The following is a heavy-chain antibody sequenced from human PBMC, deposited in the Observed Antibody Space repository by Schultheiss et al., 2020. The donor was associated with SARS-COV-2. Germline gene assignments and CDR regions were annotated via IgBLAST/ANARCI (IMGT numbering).Heavy chain of an antibody. Sequence: SETLSLTCTVSGGSISSSSYYWGWIRQPPGKGLEWIGSIYYSGSTYYNPSLKSRVTISVDTSKNQFSLKLSSVTAADTAVYYCARGGTVVVAATPAWFDPWGQGTLVTVSS. CDR1: GGSISSSSYY. D-gene: IGHD2-15*01. J-gene: IGHJ5*02. CDR2: IYYSGST. V-gene: IGHV4-39*01. CDR3: ARGGTVVVAATPAWFDP.